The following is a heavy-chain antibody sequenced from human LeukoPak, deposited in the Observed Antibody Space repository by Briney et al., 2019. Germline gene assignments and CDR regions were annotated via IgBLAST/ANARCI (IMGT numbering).Heavy chain of an antibody. CDR2: INHSGST. CDR1: GGSFSGYY. D-gene: IGHD6-13*01. CDR3: ARGMAAAYDHNWFDP. Sequence: PSETLSLTCAVYGGSFSGYYWSWIRQPPGKGLEWIGEINHSGSTNYNPSLKSRVTISVDTSKNQFSLKVSSETAADTAVYFCARGMAAAYDHNWFDPWGPGTLVTVSS. J-gene: IGHJ5*02. V-gene: IGHV4-34*01.